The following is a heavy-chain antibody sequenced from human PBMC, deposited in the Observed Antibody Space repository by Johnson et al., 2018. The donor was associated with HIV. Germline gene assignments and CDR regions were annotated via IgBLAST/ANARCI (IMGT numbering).Heavy chain of an antibody. V-gene: IGHV3-33*06. Sequence: QVQLVESGGGVVQPGRSLRLSCAASGFTFSSYGMHWVRQAPGKGLEWVAVIWFDGSNKYYADSVKGRFTISRDNSKNTLYLQMNSLRAEDTAVYYCAKDQASSLNACDIWGQGTMVTVSS. J-gene: IGHJ3*02. CDR1: GFTFSSYG. D-gene: IGHD2-2*01. CDR3: AKDQASSLNACDI. CDR2: IWFDGSNK.